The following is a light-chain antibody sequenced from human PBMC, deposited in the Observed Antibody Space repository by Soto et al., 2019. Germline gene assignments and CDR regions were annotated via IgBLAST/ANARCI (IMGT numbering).Light chain of an antibody. CDR1: SSNIGLND. J-gene: IGLJ2*01. CDR3: AAWDDRLNGPV. V-gene: IGLV1-44*01. CDR2: DTN. Sequence: QSVLTQPPSASGTPGQTVTISCSGSSSNIGLNDVHWYRQLSGTAPQILIYDTNQQATGVPDRFSGSRSGTSASLAIHGLQSEDEADYHCAAWDDRLNGPVFGGGTQLTVL.